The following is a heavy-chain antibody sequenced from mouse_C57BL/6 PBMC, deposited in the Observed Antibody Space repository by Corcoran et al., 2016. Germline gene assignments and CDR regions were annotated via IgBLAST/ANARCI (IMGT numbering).Heavy chain of an antibody. CDR2: INPYNGGT. CDR1: GYTFTDYY. D-gene: IGHD2-4*01. CDR3: ARDDYDAPHYFDY. Sequence: EVQLQQSGPVLVKPGASVKMSCKASGYTFTDYYMNWVKQSHGKSLEWIGVINPYNGGTSYNQKFKGKATLTVDKSSSTAYMELNSLTSEDSAVYYCARDDYDAPHYFDYWGQGTTLTVSS. V-gene: IGHV1-19*01. J-gene: IGHJ2*01.